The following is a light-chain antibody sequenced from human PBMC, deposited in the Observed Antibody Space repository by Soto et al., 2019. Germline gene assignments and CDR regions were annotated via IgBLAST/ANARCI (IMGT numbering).Light chain of an antibody. CDR2: GAS. CDR3: QQRSSWPPL. CDR1: QSVGTY. V-gene: IGKV3-11*01. Sequence: EIVLTQSPATLSLYPGERATRSCRASQSVGTYLVWYQQKPGQAPRLLIHGASNRATGIPARFSGSGSGTDFTLAISSLEPEDFAVYYCQQRSSWPPLFGQGTRLEIK. J-gene: IGKJ5*01.